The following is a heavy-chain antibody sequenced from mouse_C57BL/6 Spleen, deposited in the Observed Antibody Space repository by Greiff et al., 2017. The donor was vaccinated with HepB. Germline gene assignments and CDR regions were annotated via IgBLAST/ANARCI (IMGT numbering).Heavy chain of an antibody. CDR1: GYTFTSYW. V-gene: IGHV1-55*01. D-gene: IGHD2-4*01. J-gene: IGHJ4*01. CDR3: ARYGGLRNYAMDY. CDR2: IYPGSGST. Sequence: QVQLQQPGAELVKPGASVKMSCKASGYTFTSYWITWVKQRPGQGLEWIGDIYPGSGSTNYNEKFKSKATLTVDTSTSTAYMQLSSLTSEDAAVYNCARYGGLRNYAMDYWGQGTSVTVSS.